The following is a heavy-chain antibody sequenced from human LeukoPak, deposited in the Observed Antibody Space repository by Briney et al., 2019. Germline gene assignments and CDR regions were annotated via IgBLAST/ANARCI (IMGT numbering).Heavy chain of an antibody. J-gene: IGHJ6*02. Sequence: GGSLRLSCAASGFSFRNYAMHWVRQAPGKGLEWVAVISYDGSIKNCADSVKGRFTISRDNSKTTLYLQMNSLRGEDTAVYYCARDKVEQGLEYYGMDVWGQGTTVIVSS. CDR2: ISYDGSIK. CDR3: ARDKVEQGLEYYGMDV. CDR1: GFSFRNYA. V-gene: IGHV3-30-3*01. D-gene: IGHD6-19*01.